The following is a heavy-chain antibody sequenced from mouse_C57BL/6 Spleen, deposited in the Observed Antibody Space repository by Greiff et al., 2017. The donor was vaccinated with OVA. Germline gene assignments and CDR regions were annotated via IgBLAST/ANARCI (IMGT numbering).Heavy chain of an antibody. CDR2: IDPSDSYT. CDR3: ARATTVVATDFDY. CDR1: GYSFTSYW. D-gene: IGHD1-1*01. J-gene: IGHJ2*01. Sequence: QVQLQQPGAELVMPGASVKLSCKASGYSFTSYWMHWVKQRPGQGLEWIGEIDPSDSYTNYNQKFKGKSTLTVDKSSSTAYMQRSSLTSEDSAVDYCARATTVVATDFDYWGQGTTLTVSS. V-gene: IGHV1-69*01.